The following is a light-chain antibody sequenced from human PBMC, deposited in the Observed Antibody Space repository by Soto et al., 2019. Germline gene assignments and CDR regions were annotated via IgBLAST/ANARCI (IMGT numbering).Light chain of an antibody. CDR1: SSDIGRYNY. V-gene: IGLV2-14*03. Sequence: ALTQPASVSGSPGQSITISCTGTSSDIGRYNYVSWYQHSPGKAPKLIIYDVSDRPSGVSNRFSGSKSGTTASLTISGLQAEDEADYYCGSYTSSDTMIFGGGTKLTVL. CDR2: DVS. J-gene: IGLJ2*01. CDR3: GSYTSSDTMI.